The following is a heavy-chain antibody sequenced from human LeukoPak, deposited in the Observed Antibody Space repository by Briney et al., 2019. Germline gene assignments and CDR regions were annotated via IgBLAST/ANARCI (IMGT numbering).Heavy chain of an antibody. CDR2: IYHSRST. Sequence: PSETLPLTCIVSGYSISSGYYWGWIRQPPVKGLEWIGSIYHSRSTYYNPSLKSRVTISVDTSKNQFSLKLSSVTAADTAVYYCARESGFWSGYYRGCDYWGQGTLVTVSS. D-gene: IGHD3-3*01. J-gene: IGHJ4*02. CDR3: ARESGFWSGYYRGCDY. V-gene: IGHV4-38-2*02. CDR1: GYSISSGYY.